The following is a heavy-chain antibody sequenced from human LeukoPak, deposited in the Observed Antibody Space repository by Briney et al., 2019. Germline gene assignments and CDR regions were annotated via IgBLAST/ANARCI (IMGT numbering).Heavy chain of an antibody. J-gene: IGHJ4*02. Sequence: EASVKVSCKASGYTFTGYYMHWVRQAPGQGLEWMGRINPNSGGTNYAQKFQGRVTMTRDTFISTAYMELSRLRSDDTAVYYCARDPGQYYYGSGSPDYWGQGTLVTVSS. CDR3: ARDPGQYYYGSGSPDY. V-gene: IGHV1-2*06. CDR2: INPNSGGT. CDR1: GYTFTGYY. D-gene: IGHD3-10*01.